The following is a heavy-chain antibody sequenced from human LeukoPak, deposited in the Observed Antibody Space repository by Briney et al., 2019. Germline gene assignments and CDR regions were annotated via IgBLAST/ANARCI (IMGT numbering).Heavy chain of an antibody. Sequence: ASVKVSCKASGYTFTSYDINWVRQATGQGLEWMGWMNPNSGNTGYAQKFQGRVTITRNTSISTAYMELSSLRSEDTAVYYCARDSPPTQYSSSWYGGGAFDIWGQGTMVTVSS. J-gene: IGHJ3*02. CDR2: MNPNSGNT. V-gene: IGHV1-8*03. CDR1: GYTFTSYD. D-gene: IGHD6-13*01. CDR3: ARDSPPTQYSSSWYGGGAFDI.